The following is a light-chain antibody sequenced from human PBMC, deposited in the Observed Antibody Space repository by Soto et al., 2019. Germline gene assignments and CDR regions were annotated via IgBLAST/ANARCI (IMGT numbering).Light chain of an antibody. J-gene: IGLJ3*02. V-gene: IGLV4-60*02. Sequence: QPVLTQSSSASASLGSSVKLTCTLSSGHSSYIIAWHQQQPGKAPRYLMKLEGSGSYNKGSGVPDRFSGSSSGADRYLTISNLQFEDEADSYCETWDSNTWVFGGGTKLTVL. CDR3: ETWDSNTWV. CDR2: LEGSGSY. CDR1: SGHSSYI.